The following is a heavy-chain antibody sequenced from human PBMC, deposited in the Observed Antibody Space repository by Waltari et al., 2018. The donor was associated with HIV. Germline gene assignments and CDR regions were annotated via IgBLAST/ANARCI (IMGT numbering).Heavy chain of an antibody. CDR3: ARDSRFSMVRGVSADADYGMDV. J-gene: IGHJ6*02. D-gene: IGHD3-10*01. V-gene: IGHV4-31*03. CDR1: GGSISSGGYY. CDR2: IHYSGRN. Sequence: QVQLQESGPGLVKPSQTLSLTCTVSGGSISSGGYYWSWIRQHPGKGLEWLGYIHYSGRNYYNPSIKRRVTRSVNTSKNQFSLKLSSVTAAETAVYYCARDSRFSMVRGVSADADYGMDVWGQGTTVTVSS.